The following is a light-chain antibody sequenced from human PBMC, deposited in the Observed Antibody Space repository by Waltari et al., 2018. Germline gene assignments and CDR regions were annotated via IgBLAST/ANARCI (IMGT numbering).Light chain of an antibody. CDR3: SSYTSSSTLVV. CDR1: SSDVGGYNY. V-gene: IGLV2-14*01. Sequence: QSALTQPASVSGSPGPSITISCPGTSSDVGGYNYVSWYQQHPGKAPKLMIYDVSNRPSGGSNRFSGSKSGNTASLTISGLQAEDEADYYCSSYTSSSTLVVFGGGTKLTVL. J-gene: IGLJ2*01. CDR2: DVS.